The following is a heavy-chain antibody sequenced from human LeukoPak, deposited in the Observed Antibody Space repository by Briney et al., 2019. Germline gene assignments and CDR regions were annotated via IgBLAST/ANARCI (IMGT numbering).Heavy chain of an antibody. D-gene: IGHD2-2*01. CDR1: GFTFSSYG. J-gene: IGHJ4*02. CDR2: ISGSGGST. CDR3: AKGIVVPAAQTPYFDY. Sequence: GGTLRLSRAASGFTFSSYGMSWVRQAPGKGLEWVSAISGSGGSTYYADSVKGRFTISRDNSKNTLYLQMDSLRAEDTAVYYCAKGIVVPAAQTPYFDYWGQGTLVTVSS. V-gene: IGHV3-23*01.